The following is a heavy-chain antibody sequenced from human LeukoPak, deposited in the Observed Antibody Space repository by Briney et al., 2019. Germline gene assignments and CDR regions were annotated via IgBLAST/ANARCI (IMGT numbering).Heavy chain of an antibody. CDR2: ISYDGSNK. Sequence: PRECLRLSCAASGFTFSSYGTHWVRQAPGKGLEWVAVISYDGSNKCYADSVKGRFTISRDNSKNTLYLQMNSLRAEDTAVYDCAKRHIAVTAGFDPWGEGTLVTVSS. CDR1: GFTFSSYG. D-gene: IGHD6-19*01. V-gene: IGHV3-30*18. CDR3: AKRHIAVTAGFDP. J-gene: IGHJ5*02.